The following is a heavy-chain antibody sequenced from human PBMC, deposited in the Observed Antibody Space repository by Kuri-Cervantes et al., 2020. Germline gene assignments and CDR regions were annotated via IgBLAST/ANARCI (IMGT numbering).Heavy chain of an antibody. Sequence: GGSLRLSCAASGFTFNSYDMNWVRQAPGQGLELVSTIGKRGLSTLYADSVKGRFTISRDNSKNTLYVQMNSLRAEDTAVYYCAKGQYSNYVGMGAFDSWGQGTMVTVSS. CDR1: GFTFNSYD. CDR3: AKGQYSNYVGMGAFDS. J-gene: IGHJ3*02. D-gene: IGHD4-11*01. V-gene: IGHV3-23*01. CDR2: IGKRGLST.